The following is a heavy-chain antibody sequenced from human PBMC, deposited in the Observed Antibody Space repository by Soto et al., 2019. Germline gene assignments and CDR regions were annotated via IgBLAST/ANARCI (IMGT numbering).Heavy chain of an antibody. CDR3: ASRYYDTLPGYPWY. CDR1: GFTFSSCA. V-gene: IGHV3-23*01. CDR2: ISGSGGSI. Sequence: ARGSLRLSCAASGFTFSSCAMTWGRQTPGKGLEWVSSISGSGGSIYYADSVKGRFTISRDNSKNTVFLHMNSLRVEDTAVYFCASRYYDTLPGYPWYWGQGTLVTVSS. J-gene: IGHJ4*02. D-gene: IGHD3-9*01.